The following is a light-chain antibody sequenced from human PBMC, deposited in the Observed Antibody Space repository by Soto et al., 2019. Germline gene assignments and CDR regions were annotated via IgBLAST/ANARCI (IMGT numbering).Light chain of an antibody. V-gene: IGLV4-60*03. CDR2: LEGSGSY. CDR3: ETGDSNPLV. J-gene: IGLJ2*01. Sequence: QSVLTQSSSASASLGSSVKLTCTLSSGHSSYIIAWHQQQPGKAPRYLMKLEGSGSYNKGSGVPDRFSGSSSGADRYLTISNLQSEDEADYYCETGDSNPLVFGGGTKLTVL. CDR1: SGHSSYI.